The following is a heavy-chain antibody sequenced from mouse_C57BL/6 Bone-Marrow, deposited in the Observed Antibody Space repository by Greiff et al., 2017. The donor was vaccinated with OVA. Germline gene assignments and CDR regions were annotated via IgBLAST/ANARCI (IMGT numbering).Heavy chain of an antibody. CDR1: GFSLTSYG. J-gene: IGHJ4*01. D-gene: IGHD2-4*01. Sequence: VNVVESGPGLVAPSQSLSITCTVSGFSLTSYGVHWVRQPPGKGLEWLVVIWSDGSTTYNSALKSRLSISKDNSKSQVFLKMNSLQTDDTAMYYCARHGYDYDVPYAMDYWGQGTSVTVSS. CDR3: ARHGYDYDVPYAMDY. V-gene: IGHV2-6-1*01. CDR2: IWSDGST.